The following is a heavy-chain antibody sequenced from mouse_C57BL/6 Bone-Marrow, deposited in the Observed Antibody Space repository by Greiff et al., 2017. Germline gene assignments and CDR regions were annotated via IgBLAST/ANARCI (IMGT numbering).Heavy chain of an antibody. CDR2: IYPGDGDT. CDR3: ARAYGSQYYFDY. V-gene: IGHV1-80*01. CDR1: GYAFSSYW. J-gene: IGHJ2*01. Sequence: QVQLQQSGAELVKPGASVKISCKASGYAFSSYWMNWVKQRPGKGLEWIGQIYPGDGDTNYNGKFKGKATLTADKSSSTAYMQLSSLTSEDSAVYFCARAYGSQYYFDYWGQGTTLTVSS. D-gene: IGHD1-1*01.